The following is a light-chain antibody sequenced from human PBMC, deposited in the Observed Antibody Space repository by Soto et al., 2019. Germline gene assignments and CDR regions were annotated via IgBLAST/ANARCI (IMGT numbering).Light chain of an antibody. J-gene: IGKJ4*01. CDR3: QQRSSWPPT. CDR1: QSVSSS. CDR2: DAS. V-gene: IGKV3-11*01. Sequence: EIVLTRSPATPSLSPGERATLSCRASQSVSSSLAWYQQKPGQAPRLLVYDASNRATGIPARFSGSGSGTDFPLTISSLESEDFAVYYCQQRSSWPPTFGGGTKV.